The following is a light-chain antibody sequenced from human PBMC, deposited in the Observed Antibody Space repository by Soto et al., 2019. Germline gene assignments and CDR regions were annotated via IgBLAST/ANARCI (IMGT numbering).Light chain of an antibody. J-gene: IGKJ1*01. Sequence: EIVLTQSPATLSLSPGERATLSCRASQSVSRYLAWYQQKPGQAPRLLIYDASNRATGIPARVSGSGSGTDFTLIISSLEPEDFAVYYCQQRSNWPRTFGQGNKVEIK. CDR3: QQRSNWPRT. CDR1: QSVSRY. V-gene: IGKV3-11*01. CDR2: DAS.